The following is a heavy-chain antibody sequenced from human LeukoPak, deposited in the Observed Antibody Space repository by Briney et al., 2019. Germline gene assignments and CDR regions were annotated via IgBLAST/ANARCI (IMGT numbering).Heavy chain of an antibody. CDR2: IYYRGST. CDR1: GASISNGDHY. J-gene: IGHJ5*02. CDR3: ARGGIQFTWFDL. V-gene: IGHV4-30-4*01. Sequence: SQTLSLTCSVSGASISNGDHYWSWIRQSPGNVLEWIGYIYYRGSTYYNPALKSRVTISLDTSRKQFSLKLSSVTAADTAVYFCARGGIQFTWFDLWGQGTLVSVSS.